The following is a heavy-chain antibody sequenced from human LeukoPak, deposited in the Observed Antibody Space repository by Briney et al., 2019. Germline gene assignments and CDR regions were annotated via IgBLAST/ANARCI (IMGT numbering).Heavy chain of an antibody. CDR2: INANNGKT. J-gene: IGHJ4*02. Sequence: ASVKVSCKAAGYNFTTFSIAWVRQAPGQGLEWMGWINANNGKTHYAQKFHVRVTMTTDASTNTAYMELRGLKSDDTAMYYCSRDSTVGASVAFNFWGQGTLVTVSS. D-gene: IGHD3-16*01. CDR1: GYNFTTFS. V-gene: IGHV1-18*01. CDR3: SRDSTVGASVAFNF.